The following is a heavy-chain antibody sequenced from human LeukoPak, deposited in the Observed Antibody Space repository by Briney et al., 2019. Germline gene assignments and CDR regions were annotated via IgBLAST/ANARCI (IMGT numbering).Heavy chain of an antibody. CDR2: ISAYNGNT. J-gene: IGHJ3*02. CDR1: GYTFTIDG. CDR3: ARDPTYYYDSSGYYPGDAFDI. Sequence: ASVTVSFTSSGYTFTIDGISWVRQAPGQGLEWMGWISAYNGNTNYAQKLQGRVTMTTDTSTSTAYMELRSLRSDDTAVYYCARDPTYYYDSSGYYPGDAFDIWGQGTMVTVSS. V-gene: IGHV1-18*01. D-gene: IGHD3-22*01.